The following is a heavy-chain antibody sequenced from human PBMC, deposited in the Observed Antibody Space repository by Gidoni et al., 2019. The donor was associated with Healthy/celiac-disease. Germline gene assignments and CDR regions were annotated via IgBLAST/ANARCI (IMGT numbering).Heavy chain of an antibody. CDR3: AWTQYGDYPFDY. J-gene: IGHJ4*02. D-gene: IGHD4-17*01. CDR2: IDWDDDK. CDR1: WFSLSTSGRC. Sequence: QVTLRESGPSLVKPPQTLTLTCPCSWFSLSTSGRCVSWIRQPPGKALEWLALIDWDDDKYYSTPLKTRLTISKDTSNNQVVLTMTNMDPVDTATYYCAWTQYGDYPFDYWGQGTLVTVSS. V-gene: IGHV2-70*01.